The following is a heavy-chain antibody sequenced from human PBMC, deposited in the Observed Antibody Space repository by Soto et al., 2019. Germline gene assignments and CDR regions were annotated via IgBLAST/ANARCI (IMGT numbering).Heavy chain of an antibody. CDR3: AHMGPITPMDV. CDR2: IYWDDDK. CDR1: GFSLSTRGVG. Sequence: SGPTLVNTRQALTMTCTFAGFSLSTRGVGVGWIRQPPGKALEWLALIYWDDDKRYSPSLKSRLTITKDTSKNQVVLTMTNMDPVDTATYYCAHMGPITPMDVWGKGTTVTVSS. V-gene: IGHV2-5*02. D-gene: IGHD2-15*01. J-gene: IGHJ6*04.